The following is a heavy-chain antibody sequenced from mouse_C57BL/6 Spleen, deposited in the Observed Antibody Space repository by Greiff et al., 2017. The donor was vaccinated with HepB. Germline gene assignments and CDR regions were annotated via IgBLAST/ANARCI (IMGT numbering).Heavy chain of an antibody. CDR2: IHPNSGST. Sequence: QVQLQQPGAELVKPGASVKLSCKASGYTFTSYWMHWVKQRPGQGLEWIGMIHPNSGSTNYNEKFKSKATLTVDKSSSTAYMQLSSLTSEDSAVYYCARGTVVATRYFDYWGQGTTLTVSS. CDR1: GYTFTSYW. J-gene: IGHJ2*01. V-gene: IGHV1-64*01. CDR3: ARGTVVATRYFDY. D-gene: IGHD1-1*01.